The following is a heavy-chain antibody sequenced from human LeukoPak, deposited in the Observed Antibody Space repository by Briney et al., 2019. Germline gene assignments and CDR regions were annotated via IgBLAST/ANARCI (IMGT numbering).Heavy chain of an antibody. CDR1: GYSFTSYW. Sequence: GESLKISCKGSGYSFTSYWIGWVRQMPGKGLEWMGIIYPGDSDTRYSPSFQGQVTISADKSISTAYLQWSSLKASDTAMYYCARPRPDYGSGVTGWYYYYYMDVWGKGTTVTVSS. CDR3: ARPRPDYGSGVTGWYYYYYMDV. J-gene: IGHJ6*03. V-gene: IGHV5-51*01. D-gene: IGHD3-10*01. CDR2: IYPGDSDT.